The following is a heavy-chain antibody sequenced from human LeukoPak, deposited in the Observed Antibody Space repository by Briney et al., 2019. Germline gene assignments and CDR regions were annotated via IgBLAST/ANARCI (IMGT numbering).Heavy chain of an antibody. Sequence: ASVKASCKASGYTFTSYAMNWVRQAPGQGLEWMGWINTNTGNPTYAQGFTGRFVFSLDTSVSTAYLQISSLKAEDTAVYYCARDPYSSSWYGYYYYYMDVWGKGTTVTVSS. V-gene: IGHV7-4-1*02. CDR3: ARDPYSSSWYGYYYYYMDV. J-gene: IGHJ6*03. CDR1: GYTFTSYA. D-gene: IGHD6-13*01. CDR2: INTNTGNP.